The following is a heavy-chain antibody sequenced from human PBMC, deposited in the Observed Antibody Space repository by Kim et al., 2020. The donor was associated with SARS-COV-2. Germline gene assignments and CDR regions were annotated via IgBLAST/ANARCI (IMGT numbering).Heavy chain of an antibody. J-gene: IGHJ4*02. CDR2: IYYGGTT. Sequence: SETLSLTCSVSGGSITTGSYYWGWIRQPPGKGLEWIGSIYYGGTTYYNPSLKSRVTISVDTSKNQFSLKVNSVTAADAAVYYCARQDSGSVLWHFDYWGPGDLVTVSS. V-gene: IGHV4-39*01. D-gene: IGHD3-10*01. CDR1: GGSITTGSYY. CDR3: ARQDSGSVLWHFDY.